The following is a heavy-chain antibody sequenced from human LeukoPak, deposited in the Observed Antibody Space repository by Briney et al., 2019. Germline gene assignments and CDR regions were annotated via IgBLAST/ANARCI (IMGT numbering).Heavy chain of an antibody. CDR3: AKVGFGWYQIDY. V-gene: IGHV3-30*02. J-gene: IGHJ4*02. D-gene: IGHD6-19*01. CDR1: GFTLSIYG. Sequence: GGSLRLSCATSGFTLSIYGMHWVPQAPGKGLEWVAFIRYDGTSQYYTDSVKGRFTISRDNSMNTMYLQMNSLRVEDTAVYYCAKVGFGWYQIDYWGQGTLVTVSS. CDR2: IRYDGTSQ.